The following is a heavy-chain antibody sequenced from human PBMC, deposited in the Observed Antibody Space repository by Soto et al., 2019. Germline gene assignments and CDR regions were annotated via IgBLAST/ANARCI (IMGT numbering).Heavy chain of an antibody. CDR2: ISSYGADR. V-gene: IGHV3-64D*06. CDR1: GFTFNSYA. D-gene: IGHD6-19*01. J-gene: IGHJ4*02. CDR3: FKEGYLPSDWYGQFDY. Sequence: GGSLRLSCSASGFTFNSYAMHWVRQAPRKGLEFVSAISSYGADRYYADSVKGRFAISRDNSKNTLYLQMSSLRADDTALYYCFKEGYLPSDWYGQFDYWGQGAMVTVSS.